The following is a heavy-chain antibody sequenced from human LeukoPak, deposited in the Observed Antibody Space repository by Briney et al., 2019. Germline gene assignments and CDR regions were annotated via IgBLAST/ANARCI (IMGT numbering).Heavy chain of an antibody. Sequence: GGSLRLSCAASGFTFSSYAMSWVRQAPGKGLEWVSAISGSGGSTYYAGSVKGRFTISRDNSKNTLYLQMNSLRAEDTAVYYCAKALWSEYYYYYMDVWGKGTTVTVSS. J-gene: IGHJ6*03. V-gene: IGHV3-23*01. CDR2: ISGSGGST. D-gene: IGHD3-10*01. CDR1: GFTFSSYA. CDR3: AKALWSEYYYYYMDV.